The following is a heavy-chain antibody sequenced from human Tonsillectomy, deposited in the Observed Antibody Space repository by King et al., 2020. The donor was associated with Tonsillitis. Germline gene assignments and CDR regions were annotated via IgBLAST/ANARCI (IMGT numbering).Heavy chain of an antibody. CDR2: ISYDGSNK. V-gene: IGHV3-30-3*01. J-gene: IGHJ4*02. D-gene: IGHD2-8*01. Sequence: VQLVESGGGVVQPGRSLRLSCAASGFTFSSYAMHWVRQAPGKGLEWVAVISYDGSNKYYADSVKGRFTISRDNSKNTLYLQMNSLRAEDTAVYYCARATSEVMGLYYFDYWGQGTLVTVSS. CDR3: ARATSEVMGLYYFDY. CDR1: GFTFSSYA.